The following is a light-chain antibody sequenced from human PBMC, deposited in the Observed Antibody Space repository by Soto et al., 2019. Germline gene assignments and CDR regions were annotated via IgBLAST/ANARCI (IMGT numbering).Light chain of an antibody. Sequence: QSALTQPASVSGSPGQSITISCTGTSSDVGGYDYVSWYQQHPGKAPKLLIYDVNNRPSGVSNRFSASKSGNTASLTISGLQAEDEGDYYCSSYRSGYTLIFGGGTKLTVL. CDR3: SSYRSGYTLI. CDR2: DVN. J-gene: IGLJ2*01. CDR1: SSDVGGYDY. V-gene: IGLV2-14*03.